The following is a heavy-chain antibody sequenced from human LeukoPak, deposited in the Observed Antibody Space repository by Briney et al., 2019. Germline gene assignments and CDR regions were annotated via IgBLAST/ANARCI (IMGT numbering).Heavy chain of an antibody. CDR3: ARVFCEQYQVDY. CDR2: INHSGST. CDR1: GGSFSGYY. V-gene: IGHV4-34*01. Sequence: SETLSLTCAVDGGSFSGYYWSWIRQPPGKGLEWIGEINHSGSTNYNPSLKSRVTISIDTSKNQFSLKLSSVTAADTAVYYCARVFCEQYQVDYWGQGTLVTVSS. J-gene: IGHJ4*02. D-gene: IGHD4-11*01.